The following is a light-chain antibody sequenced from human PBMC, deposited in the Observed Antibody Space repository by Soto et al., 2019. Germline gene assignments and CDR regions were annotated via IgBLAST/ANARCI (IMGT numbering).Light chain of an antibody. J-gene: IGKJ4*01. CDR2: NSF. V-gene: IGKV1-39*01. CDR1: QPIGTF. CDR3: QQTYSPPLT. Sequence: DIQMTQSPSSLSASVGDRVTISCRTSQPIGTFLNWYQQKPGKAPSLVIFNSFNLESLRFSGSGAGTDFTLNIKNVQPEDSATYFCQQTYSPPLTFGGGTKVEIE.